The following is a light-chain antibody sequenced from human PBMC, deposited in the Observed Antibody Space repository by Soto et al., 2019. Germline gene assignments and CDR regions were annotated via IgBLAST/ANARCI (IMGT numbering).Light chain of an antibody. CDR1: QSVNAW. V-gene: IGKV1-5*01. CDR3: QQINRFSGGET. Sequence: DVQMTQSPSTLSASVGDRVTITCRASQSVNAWLAWYQQKPGKAPKLLIYDASNLQSGVSSRFSGSRSAIEFTLSISSLEPDDSATYYCQQINRFSGGETFGQGTKLEIK. CDR2: DAS. J-gene: IGKJ2*01.